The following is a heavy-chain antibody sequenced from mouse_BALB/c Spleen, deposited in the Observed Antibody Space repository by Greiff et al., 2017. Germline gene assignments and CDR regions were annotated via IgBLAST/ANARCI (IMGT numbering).Heavy chain of an antibody. V-gene: IGHV3-2*02. CDR2: ISYSGST. J-gene: IGHJ4*01. CDR3: ASGYDGHYYAMDY. D-gene: IGHD2-14*01. Sequence: EVKLQESGPGLVKPSQSLSLTCTVTGYSITSDYAWNWIRQFPGNKLEWMGYISYSGSTSYNPSLKSRISITRDTSKNQFFLQLNSVTTEDTATYYCASGYDGHYYAMDYWGQGTSVTVSS. CDR1: GYSITSDYA.